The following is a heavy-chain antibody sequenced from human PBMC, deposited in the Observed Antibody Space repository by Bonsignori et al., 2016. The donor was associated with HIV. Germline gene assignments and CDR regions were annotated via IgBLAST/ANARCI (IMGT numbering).Heavy chain of an antibody. CDR2: IIPIFGTA. CDR3: AREGYSGYENWYFDL. Sequence: WVRQAPGQGLEWMGGIIPIFGTANYAQKFQGRVTTTADESTSTAYMELSSLRSEDTAVYYCAREGYSGYENWYFDLWGRGTLVTVSS. D-gene: IGHD5-12*01. V-gene: IGHV1-69*01. J-gene: IGHJ2*01.